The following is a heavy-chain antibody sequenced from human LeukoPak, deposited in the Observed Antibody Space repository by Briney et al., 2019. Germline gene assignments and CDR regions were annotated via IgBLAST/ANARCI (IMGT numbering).Heavy chain of an antibody. CDR2: SSRSSTYI. CDR1: GFTFSTYS. CDR3: AASPVAAAGTRTYRYFDL. Sequence: TSGGSLRLSCAASGFTFSTYSMNWVRQAPRKGLEWVSSSSRSSTYIYYADSVKGRFTISRDNAKNSLYLQMIGLRAEDTAVYYCAASPVAAAGTRTYRYFDLWGRGTLVTVSS. V-gene: IGHV3-21*01. J-gene: IGHJ2*01. D-gene: IGHD6-13*01.